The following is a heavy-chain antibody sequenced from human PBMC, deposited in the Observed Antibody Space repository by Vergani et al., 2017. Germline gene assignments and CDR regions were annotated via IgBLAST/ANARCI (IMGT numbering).Heavy chain of an antibody. V-gene: IGHV1-69*12. Sequence: QVQLVQSGAEVKKPGSSVKVSCKASGGTFSSYAISWVRQAPGQGLEWMGGIIPIFGTANYAQKFQGGVTITADESTSTAYMELSSLRSEDTAVYYCARPEDGSGSYSYYYYYYGMDVWGQGTTVTVSS. CDR3: ARPEDGSGSYSYYYYYYGMDV. D-gene: IGHD3-10*01. CDR2: IIPIFGTA. J-gene: IGHJ6*02. CDR1: GGTFSSYA.